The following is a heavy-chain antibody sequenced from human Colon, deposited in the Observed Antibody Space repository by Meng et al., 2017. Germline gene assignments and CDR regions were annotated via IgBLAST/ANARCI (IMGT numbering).Heavy chain of an antibody. Sequence: EVQLVESGGGLVEPGGSLRLSCAASGFTFISYIMNWVRQAPGKGLEWVSSISSSGSYIYYADSVKGRFTISRDNAKSSLYLQMNSLRAEDTAVYYCARDHPGPLGYWGQGALVTVSS. V-gene: IGHV3-21*01. CDR2: ISSSGSYI. CDR1: GFTFISYI. J-gene: IGHJ4*02. CDR3: ARDHPGPLGY. D-gene: IGHD7-27*01.